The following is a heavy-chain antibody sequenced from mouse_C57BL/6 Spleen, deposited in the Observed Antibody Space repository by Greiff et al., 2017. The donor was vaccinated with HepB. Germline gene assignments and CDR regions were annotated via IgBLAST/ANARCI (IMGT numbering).Heavy chain of an antibody. Sequence: LEESGPELVKPGASVKISCKASGYAFSSSWMNWVKQRPGKGLEWIGRIYPGDGDTNYNGKFKGKATLTADKSSSTAYMQLSSLTSEDSAVYFCARSITTVVATRYYLDYWGQGTTLTVSS. V-gene: IGHV1-82*01. CDR2: IYPGDGDT. J-gene: IGHJ2*01. D-gene: IGHD1-1*01. CDR1: GYAFSSSW. CDR3: ARSITTVVATRYYLDY.